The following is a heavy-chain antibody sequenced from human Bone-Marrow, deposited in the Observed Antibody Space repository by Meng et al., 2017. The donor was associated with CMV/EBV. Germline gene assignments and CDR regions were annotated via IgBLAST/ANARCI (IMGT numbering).Heavy chain of an antibody. CDR2: IKNDGTST. V-gene: IGHV3-74*01. CDR1: GFTFSGYW. CDR3: AKSDWFDP. J-gene: IGHJ5*02. Sequence: SLRLSCVASGFTFSGYWMHWVRQTPGKGLVWVARIKNDGTSTSYADSVKGRFTISRDNAKNTLYLQMSNLRVEDTAVYYCAKSDWFDPWGQGTLVTVSS.